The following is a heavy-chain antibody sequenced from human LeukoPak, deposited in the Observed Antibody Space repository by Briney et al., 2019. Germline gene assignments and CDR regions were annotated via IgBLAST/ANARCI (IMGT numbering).Heavy chain of an antibody. D-gene: IGHD2-2*01. CDR2: ISSSSSYI. CDR1: GFTFSSYS. V-gene: IGHV3-21*01. J-gene: IGHJ6*03. Sequence: GGSLRLSCAASGFTFSSYSMNWVRQAPGKGLEWVSSISSSSSYIYYADSVKGRFTISRDNAKNSLYLQMNSQRAEDTAVYYCARVHRCSSTSCLSYYYYYYYMDVWGKGTTVTVS. CDR3: ARVHRCSSTSCLSYYYYYYYMDV.